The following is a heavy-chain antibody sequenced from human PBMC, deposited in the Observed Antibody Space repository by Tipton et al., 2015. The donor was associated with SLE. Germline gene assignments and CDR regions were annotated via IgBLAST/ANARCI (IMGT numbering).Heavy chain of an antibody. Sequence: QSGAEVKKPGASVKVSCKASGYTFTSYYMHWVRQAPGQGLEWMGIINPSGGSTSYAQKFQGRVTMTRDTSTSPVYMELSSLRSEDRAGYSCARDLGGEQPWFFDYWGQGTLVTVSS. J-gene: IGHJ4*02. CDR3: ARDLGGEQPWFFDY. D-gene: IGHD5-18*01. CDR2: INPSGGST. CDR1: GYTFTSYY. V-gene: IGHV1-46*03.